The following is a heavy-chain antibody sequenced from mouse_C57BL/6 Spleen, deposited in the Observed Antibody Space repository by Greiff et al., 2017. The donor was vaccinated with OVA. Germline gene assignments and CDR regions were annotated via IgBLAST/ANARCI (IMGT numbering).Heavy chain of an antibody. CDR3: ARPYYGELRGYFDY. Sequence: QVQLQQSGAELVRPGTSVKVSCKASGYAFTNYLIEWVKQRPGQGLEWIGVINPGSGGTNYNEKFKGKATLTADKSSSTAYMQLNSLTSEDSAVYFCARPYYGELRGYFDYWGQGTTLTVSS. J-gene: IGHJ2*01. V-gene: IGHV1-54*01. D-gene: IGHD1-2*01. CDR1: GYAFTNYL. CDR2: INPGSGGT.